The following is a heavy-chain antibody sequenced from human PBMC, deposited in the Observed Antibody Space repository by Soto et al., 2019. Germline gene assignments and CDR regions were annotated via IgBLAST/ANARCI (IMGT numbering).Heavy chain of an antibody. CDR2: INTYNGNT. CDR3: ARGVGSGTYYNQYNWFDP. Sequence: GASVKVSCTASGYTFTNYGISWVRQAPGQGLEWMGWINTYNGNTNHAQKLQGRVTMTTDTSTSTAYMELRSLRSDDTAVYYCARGVGSGTYYNQYNWFDPWGQGTLVTVSS. CDR1: GYTFTNYG. D-gene: IGHD3-10*01. J-gene: IGHJ5*02. V-gene: IGHV1-18*01.